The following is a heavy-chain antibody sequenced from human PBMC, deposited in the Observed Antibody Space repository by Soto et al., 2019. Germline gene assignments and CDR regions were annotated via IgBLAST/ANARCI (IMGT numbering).Heavy chain of an antibody. Sequence: GGSLRLSCAASGFTFSSYAMSWVRQAPGKGLEWVSAISGSGGSTYYADSVKGRFTISRDNSKNTLYLQLNILRADDTAIYYCAKSITATGVRSWLDPWGQGTLVTVSS. CDR2: ISGSGGST. V-gene: IGHV3-23*01. CDR1: GFTFSSYA. J-gene: IGHJ5*02. D-gene: IGHD1-1*01. CDR3: AKSITATGVRSWLDP.